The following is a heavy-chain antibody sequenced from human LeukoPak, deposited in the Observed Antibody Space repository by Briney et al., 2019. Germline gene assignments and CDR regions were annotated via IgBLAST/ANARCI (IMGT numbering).Heavy chain of an antibody. D-gene: IGHD6-13*01. CDR2: ISSSSSYI. CDR3: ARAPAAGKGYYFDY. CDR1: GFTFSSYS. Sequence: GSLRLSCAASGFTFSSYSMNWVRQAPGKGLEWVSSISSSSSYIYYADSVKGRLTISRDNAKNSLYLQMNSLRAEDTAVYYCARAPAAGKGYYFDYWGQGTLVTVSS. J-gene: IGHJ4*02. V-gene: IGHV3-21*01.